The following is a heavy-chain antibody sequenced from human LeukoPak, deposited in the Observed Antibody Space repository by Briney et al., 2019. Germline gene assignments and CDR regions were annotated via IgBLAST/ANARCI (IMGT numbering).Heavy chain of an antibody. Sequence: GSLRLSCAASGFTFSTYWMHWVRQAPGKGLSWVSRIDSDGSTTRYADSVKGRFTISRDNAKNTLYLQMNSLRAEDTAVYYCARERDSSGYPDYWGQGTLVTVSS. CDR3: ARERDSSGYPDY. CDR1: GFTFSTYW. V-gene: IGHV3-74*01. CDR2: IDSDGSTT. D-gene: IGHD3-22*01. J-gene: IGHJ4*02.